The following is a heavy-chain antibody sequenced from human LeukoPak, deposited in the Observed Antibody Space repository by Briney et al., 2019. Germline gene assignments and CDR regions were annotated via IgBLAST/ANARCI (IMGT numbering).Heavy chain of an antibody. CDR3: ARRGSSGCYDY. Sequence: SETLSLACAVYGGSFSGYYWSWIRQPPGKGLEWIGEINRSGANYNPSLESRVTMSMDTSQNQFSLKLSSVTAADTAVYSCARRGSSGCYDYWGQGTLVTVSS. D-gene: IGHD3-22*01. V-gene: IGHV4-34*01. CDR1: GGSFSGYY. CDR2: INRSGA. J-gene: IGHJ4*02.